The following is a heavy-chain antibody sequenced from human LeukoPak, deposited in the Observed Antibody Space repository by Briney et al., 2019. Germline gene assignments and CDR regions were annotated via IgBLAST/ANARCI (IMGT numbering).Heavy chain of an antibody. D-gene: IGHD3-10*01. CDR3: AGYGSGTNPRFDY. CDR1: GGSVSSGSYY. V-gene: IGHV4-61*01. J-gene: IGHJ4*02. Sequence: PSETLFLTCTVSGGSVSSGSYYWSWIRQPPGKGLEWIGYIYYSGSTNYNPSLKSRVTISVDTSKNQFSLKLSSVTAADTAVYYCAGYGSGTNPRFDYWGQGTLVTVSS. CDR2: IYYSGST.